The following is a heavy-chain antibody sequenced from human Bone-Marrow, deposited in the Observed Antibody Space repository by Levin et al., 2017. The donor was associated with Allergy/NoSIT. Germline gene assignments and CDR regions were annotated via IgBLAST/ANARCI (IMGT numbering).Heavy chain of an antibody. D-gene: IGHD3-10*01. CDR1: GGSITTIGYY. V-gene: IGHV4-39*01. J-gene: IGHJ4*02. Sequence: SETLSLTCTVSGGSITTIGYYWSWIRQPPGKGLEWIGTIYSSGATYYNPSLKSRVTISVDTSKNQFSLRLTSAIAADTAVYYCARHDYGSGTYFDSWGQGTLVTVSS. CDR2: IYSSGAT. CDR3: ARHDYGSGTYFDS.